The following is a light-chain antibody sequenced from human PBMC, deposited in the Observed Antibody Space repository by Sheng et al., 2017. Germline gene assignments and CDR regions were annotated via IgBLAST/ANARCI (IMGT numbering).Light chain of an antibody. V-gene: IGKV1-13*02. CDR3: QQYNSYSGT. J-gene: IGKJ1*01. Sequence: AIQLTQSPSSLSASVGDRVTITCRASQGISSALAWYQQKPGKAPKLLIYDASRLESGVPSRFSGSGSGTDFTLTISSLQPEDFATYYCQQYNSYSGTFGQGTKVEIK. CDR1: QGISSA. CDR2: DAS.